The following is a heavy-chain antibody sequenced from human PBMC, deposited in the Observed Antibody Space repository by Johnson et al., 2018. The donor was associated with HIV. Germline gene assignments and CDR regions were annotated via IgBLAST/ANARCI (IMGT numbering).Heavy chain of an antibody. CDR2: IKSKTEGGTT. Sequence: EVQLVESGGGVVRPGGSLRLSCAASGFTFSNAWMSWVRPAPGKGLEWVGRIKSKTEGGTTDYAAPVKGRFTISRDDSKNTLYLQMDSLRAEETAVYYWARRVEGRRSANDAFDIWGQGTMVTVSS. CDR1: GFTFSNAW. J-gene: IGHJ3*02. D-gene: IGHD1-1*01. V-gene: IGHV3-15*01. CDR3: ARRVEGRRSANDAFDI.